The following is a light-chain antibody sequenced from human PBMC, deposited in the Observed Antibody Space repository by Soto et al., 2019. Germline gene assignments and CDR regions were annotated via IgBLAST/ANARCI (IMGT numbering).Light chain of an antibody. CDR3: QQYNNWPPVT. Sequence: EVVLTQSPGTLSLCPGERTTLSCRVCQCVSSSLACYQQTPCQAPRLLIYGASTRATVFPARFSGSGSGTEFTLTISSLQSEDFAVYYCQQYNNWPPVTFGHGPNVDIK. CDR1: QCVSSS. V-gene: IGKV3-15*01. J-gene: IGKJ1*01. CDR2: GAS.